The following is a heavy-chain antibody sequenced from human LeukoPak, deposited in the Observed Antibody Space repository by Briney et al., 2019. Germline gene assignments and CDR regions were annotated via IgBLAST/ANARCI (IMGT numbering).Heavy chain of an antibody. CDR3: ARYTGTNWGYSFDS. V-gene: IGHV4-38-2*01. CDR2: IHHSGVT. CDR1: GYSISSGYY. Sequence: PSETLSLTCDVSGYSISSGYYWSWIRQPPGKGLEWIATIHHSGVTYYNPSLKSQFTISVDTSKNQFSLKLSSVTAAGTVVYYCARYTGTNWGYSFDSWGQGTLVTVSS. J-gene: IGHJ4*02. D-gene: IGHD7-27*01.